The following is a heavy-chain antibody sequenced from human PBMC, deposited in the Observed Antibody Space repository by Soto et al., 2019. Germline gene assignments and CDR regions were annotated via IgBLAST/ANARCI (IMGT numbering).Heavy chain of an antibody. V-gene: IGHV3-49*03. CDR2: IRSKAYGGTT. D-gene: IGHD6-6*01. J-gene: IGHJ4*02. CDR3: TRDKEARKAIFFDY. CDR1: GFTFGDYA. Sequence: PGGSLRLSCTASGFTFGDYAMSWFRQAPGKGLEWVGFIRSKAYGGTTEYAASVKGRFTISRDDSKSIAYLQMNSLKTEDTAVYYCTRDKEARKAIFFDYWGQGTLVTVSS.